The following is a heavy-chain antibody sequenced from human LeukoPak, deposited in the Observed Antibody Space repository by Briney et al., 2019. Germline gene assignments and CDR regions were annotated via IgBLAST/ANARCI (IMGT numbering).Heavy chain of an antibody. CDR2: FDPEDDET. V-gene: IGHV1-24*01. J-gene: IGHJ4*02. D-gene: IGHD6-13*01. Sequence: ASVKVSCKASGYTFTSYGISWVRQAPGQGLEWMGGFDPEDDETIYAQKFQGRVTMTEDTSTDTAYMELSSLRSEDTAVYYCATAGYSSSWVDYWGQGTLVTVSS. CDR1: GYTFTSYG. CDR3: ATAGYSSSWVDY.